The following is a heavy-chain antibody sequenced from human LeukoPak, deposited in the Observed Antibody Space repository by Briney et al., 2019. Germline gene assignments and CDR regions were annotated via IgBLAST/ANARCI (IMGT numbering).Heavy chain of an antibody. CDR2: IRREASGGTT. V-gene: IGHV3-49*04. CDR3: ARGPRVYGNWFDP. CDR1: GFKFCDYA. Sequence: PGGSLRLSCRGSGFKFCDYAMTWVRQAPGKGLEWVGFIRREASGGTTEFAASVKGRFTISIDESKSIAYLQMNSLKTEDTGVYYCARGPRVYGNWFDPWGQGTLVTVSS. D-gene: IGHD3-10*01. J-gene: IGHJ5*02.